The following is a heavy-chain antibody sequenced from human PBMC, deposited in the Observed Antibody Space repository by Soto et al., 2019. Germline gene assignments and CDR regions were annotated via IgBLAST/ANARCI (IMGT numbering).Heavy chain of an antibody. D-gene: IGHD4-17*01. J-gene: IGHJ6*02. Sequence: ASVKVSCKASGGTFSSYAISWVRQAPGQGLEWMGGIIPILGIANYAQKFQGRVTITADKSTSTAYMELSSLRSEDTAVYYCARVPSLYGGNYYYGMDVWGQGTTVTVSS. CDR1: GGTFSSYA. CDR3: ARVPSLYGGNYYYGMDV. CDR2: IIPILGIA. V-gene: IGHV1-69*10.